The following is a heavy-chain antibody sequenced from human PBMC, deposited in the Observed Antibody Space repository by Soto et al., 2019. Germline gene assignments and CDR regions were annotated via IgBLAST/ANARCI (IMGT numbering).Heavy chain of an antibody. CDR1: GFTFSGPA. CDR2: IRSKANSYAT. CDR3: TTQLINYYYYGTDV. D-gene: IGHD1-1*01. V-gene: IGHV3-73*01. Sequence: GGSLRLSCAASGFTFSGPAMHWVRQASGKGLEWVGRIRSKANSYATAYAASVKGRFTISRDDSKNTAYLQMNSLKTEDTAVYYCTTQLINYYYYGTDVWGQGTTVTVSS. J-gene: IGHJ6*02.